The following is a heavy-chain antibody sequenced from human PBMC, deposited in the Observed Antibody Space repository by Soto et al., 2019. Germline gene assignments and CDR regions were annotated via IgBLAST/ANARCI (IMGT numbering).Heavy chain of an antibody. CDR2: INPNSGGT. D-gene: IGHD6-13*01. Sequence: ASVKVSCKASGYTFTGYYMHWVRQAPGQGLEWMGWINPNSGGTNYAQKFQGWVTMTRDTSISTAYMELSRLRSDDTAVYYCARDAFAEGIAEAGTRRTYNWFDPWGQGTMVTVSA. V-gene: IGHV1-2*04. CDR1: GYTFTGYY. CDR3: ARDAFAEGIAEAGTRRTYNWFDP. J-gene: IGHJ5*02.